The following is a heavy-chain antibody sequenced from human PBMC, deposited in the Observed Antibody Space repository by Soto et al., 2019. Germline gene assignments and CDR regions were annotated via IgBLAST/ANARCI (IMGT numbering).Heavy chain of an antibody. CDR2: IIPICGTA. D-gene: IGHD6-19*01. CDR3: AREWAVAGTVGYYYGMDV. J-gene: IGHJ6*02. Sequence: QVQLVQSGAEVKKPGSSVKVSCKASGGTFSSYAISWVRQAPGQGLEWMGGIIPICGTANYAQKFQGRVTITADESTSTAYMELSSLRSEDTAVYYCAREWAVAGTVGYYYGMDVWGQGTTVTVSS. CDR1: GGTFSSYA. V-gene: IGHV1-69*01.